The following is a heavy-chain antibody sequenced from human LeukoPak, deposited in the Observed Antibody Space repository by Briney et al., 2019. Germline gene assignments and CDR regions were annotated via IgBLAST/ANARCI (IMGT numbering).Heavy chain of an antibody. V-gene: IGHV4-39*01. Sequence: SETLSLTCTVSGGSISSGSYYWSWIRQPAGKGLEWIGSIYYSGSTYYNPSLKSRVTISVDTSKNQFSLKLSSLTAADTAVYYCARCPISAPTFDSWGQGTLVTVSS. CDR1: GGSISSGSYY. D-gene: IGHD2-21*01. CDR3: ARCPISAPTFDS. J-gene: IGHJ4*02. CDR2: IYYSGST.